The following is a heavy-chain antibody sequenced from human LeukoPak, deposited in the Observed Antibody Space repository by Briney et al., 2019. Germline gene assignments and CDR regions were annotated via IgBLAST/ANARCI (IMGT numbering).Heavy chain of an antibody. CDR2: ISYDGSNK. Sequence: GGSLRLSCAASGFTFSSYAMSWVRQAPGKGLEWVAVISYDGSNKYYADSVKGRFTISRDNSKNTLYLQMNSLRAEDTAVYYCARDGGVGATLFDYWGQGTLVTVSS. CDR3: ARDGGVGATLFDY. CDR1: GFTFSSYA. J-gene: IGHJ4*02. V-gene: IGHV3-30-3*01. D-gene: IGHD1-26*01.